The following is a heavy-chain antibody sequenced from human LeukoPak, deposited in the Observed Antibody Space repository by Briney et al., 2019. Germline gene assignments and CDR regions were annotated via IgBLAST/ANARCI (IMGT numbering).Heavy chain of an antibody. D-gene: IGHD3-16*02. J-gene: IGHJ4*02. Sequence: GGSLRLSCAASGFIFSSYGMHWVRQAPGKGLEWVAVISYDGSNKYYAYSVKGRFIISRDNSKNTLYLQMNSLRAEDTAVYYCARDGLRLGELSPPFDYWGQGTMVTVSS. CDR3: ARDGLRLGELSPPFDY. CDR1: GFIFSSYG. V-gene: IGHV3-30*03. CDR2: ISYDGSNK.